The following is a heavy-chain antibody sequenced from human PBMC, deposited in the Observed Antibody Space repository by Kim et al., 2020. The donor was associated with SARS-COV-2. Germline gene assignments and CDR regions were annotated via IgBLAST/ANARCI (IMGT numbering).Heavy chain of an antibody. CDR3: ARANRLASTGYYDP. V-gene: IGHV3-21*05. D-gene: IGHD3-22*01. CDR2: IAGDSGKI. Sequence: GGSLRLSCVASGFDFSAYSMNWVRQAPGKGLEWVSYIAGDSGKINYADSVRGRFTVSRDNSKNTLYLQMNSLRAEDTGVYFFARANRLASTGYYDPWG. CDR1: GFDFSAYS. J-gene: IGHJ2*01.